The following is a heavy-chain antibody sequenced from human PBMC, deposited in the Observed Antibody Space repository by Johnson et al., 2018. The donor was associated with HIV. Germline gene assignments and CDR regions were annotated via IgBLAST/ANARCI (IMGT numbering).Heavy chain of an antibody. CDR2: IKQDGSEK. D-gene: IGHD3-22*01. Sequence: VQLVESGGDLVKPGGSLRLSCAASGFTFSSYWMSWVRQAPGKGLEWVANIKQDGSEKYYVDSVKGRFTISRDNAKNSLYLQMNSLRAEDTAVYYCARDKPIVVVMKSDAFDIWGQGTMVTVSS. CDR3: ARDKPIVVVMKSDAFDI. J-gene: IGHJ3*02. CDR1: GFTFSSYW. V-gene: IGHV3-7*01.